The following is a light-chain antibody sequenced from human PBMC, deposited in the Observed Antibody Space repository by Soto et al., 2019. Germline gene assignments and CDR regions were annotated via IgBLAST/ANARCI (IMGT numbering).Light chain of an antibody. CDR1: SSDVGGYNY. Sequence: QSVLTQPASVSGSPGQSITISCTGTSSDVGGYNYVSWYQHHPGKAPKLMIYEVSNWPSGVSNRFSGSKSGNTASLTISGLQAEDEADYYCSSYTSITTLYVFGTGTKVTVL. V-gene: IGLV2-14*01. CDR2: EVS. CDR3: SSYTSITTLYV. J-gene: IGLJ1*01.